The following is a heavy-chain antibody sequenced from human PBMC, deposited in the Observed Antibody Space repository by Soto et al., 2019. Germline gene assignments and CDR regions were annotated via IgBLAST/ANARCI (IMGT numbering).Heavy chain of an antibody. CDR2: ISSSNSYI. CDR1: GFTFSSYS. Sequence: EVQLVESGGGLVKPGGSLRLSCAASGFTFSSYSMNWVRQAPGKGLEWVSSISSSNSYIYYGDSVKGRFTISRDNAKNSLYLQMNSLRAEDTATYYCARVHYYDSSGFYLWGQGTLVTVSS. D-gene: IGHD3-22*01. V-gene: IGHV3-21*01. CDR3: ARVHYYDSSGFYL. J-gene: IGHJ4*02.